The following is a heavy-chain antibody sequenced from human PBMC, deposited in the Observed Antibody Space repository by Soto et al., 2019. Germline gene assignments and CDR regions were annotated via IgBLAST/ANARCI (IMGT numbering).Heavy chain of an antibody. J-gene: IGHJ4*02. Sequence: QVQLQESGPGLVKPSQTLSLTCTVSGGSISSGDHYWSWIRQPPGKGLEWIGYIYYSGSTYYNPSLKSRVTISVDTSKNQFSLKLSSVTAADTAVYYCATTSSSSAWGMDYWGQGTLVTVSS. CDR2: IYYSGST. V-gene: IGHV4-30-4*01. CDR1: GGSISSGDHY. D-gene: IGHD6-6*01. CDR3: ATTSSSSAWGMDY.